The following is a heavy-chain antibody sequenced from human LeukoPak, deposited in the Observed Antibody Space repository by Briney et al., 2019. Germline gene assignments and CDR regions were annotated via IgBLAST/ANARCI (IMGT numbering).Heavy chain of an antibody. J-gene: IGHJ4*02. V-gene: IGHV3-48*03. CDR1: GFTFSSYE. D-gene: IGHD3-22*01. CDR2: ISSTGSTI. Sequence: GGSLRLSCAASGFTFSSYEMHWVRQAPGKGLGWVSYISSTGSTIYYADSVKGRFTISRDNAKNSLYLQMNSLRAEDTAVYYCASEDFSSGYRFDYWGQGALVTVSS. CDR3: ASEDFSSGYRFDY.